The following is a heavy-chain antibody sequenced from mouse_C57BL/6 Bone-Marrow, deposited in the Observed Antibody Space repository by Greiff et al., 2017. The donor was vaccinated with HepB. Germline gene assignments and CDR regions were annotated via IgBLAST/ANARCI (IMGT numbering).Heavy chain of an antibody. CDR3: ARTYYSKGANYYAMDD. CDR2: ISSGSSTI. CDR1: GFTFSDYG. V-gene: IGHV5-17*01. J-gene: IGHJ4*01. Sequence: EVKLVESGGGLVKPGGSLKLSCAASGFTFSDYGMHWVRQAPEKGLEWVAYISSGSSTIYYADTVKRRFTISRDNAKNTLFLQMTSLRSEDTAMYYCARTYYSKGANYYAMDDWGQGTSVTVSS. D-gene: IGHD2-5*01.